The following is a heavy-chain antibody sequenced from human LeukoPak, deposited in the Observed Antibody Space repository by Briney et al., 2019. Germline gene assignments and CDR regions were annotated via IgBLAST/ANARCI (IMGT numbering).Heavy chain of an antibody. J-gene: IGHJ4*02. CDR3: ARDSYSSSWYQGY. CDR1: GFTFSSYW. CDR2: IKQDGSEK. V-gene: IGHV3-7*01. D-gene: IGHD6-13*01. Sequence: PGGSLRLSCAASGFTFSSYWMSWVRQAPGKGLEWVANIKQDGSEKYYVDSVKGRFTISRDNAKNSLYLQMNSLRAEDTAVYYCARDSYSSSWYQGYWGQGTLVTVSS.